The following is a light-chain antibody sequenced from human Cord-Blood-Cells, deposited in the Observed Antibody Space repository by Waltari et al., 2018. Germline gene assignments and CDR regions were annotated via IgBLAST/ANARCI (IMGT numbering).Light chain of an antibody. Sequence: SYELTQPSSVSVSPGQTARTTCAGDVLAKKYARWFQQKPGHAPVLVIYKDSERPSGIPERFSGSSSGTTVTLTISGAQVEDEADYYCYSAADNNWVFGGGTKLTVL. CDR3: YSAADNNWV. V-gene: IGLV3-27*01. CDR1: VLAKKY. CDR2: KDS. J-gene: IGLJ3*02.